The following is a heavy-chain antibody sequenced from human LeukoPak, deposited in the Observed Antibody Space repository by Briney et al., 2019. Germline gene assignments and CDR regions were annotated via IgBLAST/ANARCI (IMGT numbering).Heavy chain of an antibody. D-gene: IGHD3-10*02. CDR2: INGDGRTA. CDR1: GFIFSTYT. V-gene: IGHV3-64*04. Sequence: GGSLRLSCSASGFIFSTYTMYWVRQAPGKGLENLSVINGDGRTAYYADSVKGRFTISRDNAQNSLYLHMHSPRVEDTAVYYCARDPYVSNFDYWGQGTLVTVSS. CDR3: ARDPYVSNFDY. J-gene: IGHJ4*02.